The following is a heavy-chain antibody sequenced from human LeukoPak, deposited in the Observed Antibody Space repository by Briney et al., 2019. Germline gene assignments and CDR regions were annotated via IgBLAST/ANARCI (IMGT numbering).Heavy chain of an antibody. V-gene: IGHV1-46*03. J-gene: IGHJ3*02. D-gene: IGHD2-21*01. CDR1: GYTFTSYY. CDR2: INPSGGST. Sequence: ASMKVSCKASGYTFTSYYMHWVRQAPVQGLEWMGIINPSGGSTSSAQKFQGRVTMTRDTSTSTVYMELSSLRSEDTAVYYCARLGYCGGDCPPAFDIWGQGTMVTVSS. CDR3: ARLGYCGGDCPPAFDI.